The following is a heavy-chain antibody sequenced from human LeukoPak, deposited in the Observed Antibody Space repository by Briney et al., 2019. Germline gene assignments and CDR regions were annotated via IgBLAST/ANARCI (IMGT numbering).Heavy chain of an antibody. D-gene: IGHD3-9*01. CDR1: GFTLSSYS. Sequence: PGGSLRLSCAASGFTLSSYSMNWVRQAPGKGLEWVSYISSSSSTIYYADSVKGRFTISRDNAKNSLYLQMNSLRAEDTAVYYCARAYDILTGGDFDYWGQGTLVTVSS. V-gene: IGHV3-48*01. CDR2: ISSSSSTI. CDR3: ARAYDILTGGDFDY. J-gene: IGHJ4*02.